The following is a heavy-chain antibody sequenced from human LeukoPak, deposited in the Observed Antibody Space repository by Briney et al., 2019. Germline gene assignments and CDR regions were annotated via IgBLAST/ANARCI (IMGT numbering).Heavy chain of an antibody. Sequence: SETLSLTCTVSGGSISSYYRNWIRQPPGKGLEWIGYIYYSGSTNYNPSLKSRVTISVDTSKNQFSLKLSFVTAADTAVYYCASLLYYYDSSGYSSWFDPWGQGTLVTVSS. CDR2: IYYSGST. D-gene: IGHD3-22*01. V-gene: IGHV4-59*01. CDR3: ASLLYYYDSSGYSSWFDP. J-gene: IGHJ5*02. CDR1: GGSISSYY.